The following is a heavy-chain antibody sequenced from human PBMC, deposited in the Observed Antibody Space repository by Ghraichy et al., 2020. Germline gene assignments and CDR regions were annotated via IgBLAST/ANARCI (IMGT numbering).Heavy chain of an antibody. J-gene: IGHJ4*02. Sequence: GGSLRLSCAASAFTFSDYPMSWVRQAPGKGPEWVALILHDGHNTYYTDSVKGRFSISRDTSRTTLYLQMNSLTPDDTAVYFCARGPYTSSSGVADYWGQGTLVTVSS. CDR3: ARGPYTSSSGVADY. CDR2: ILHDGHNT. CDR1: AFTFSDYP. D-gene: IGHD6-6*01. V-gene: IGHV3-30-3*01.